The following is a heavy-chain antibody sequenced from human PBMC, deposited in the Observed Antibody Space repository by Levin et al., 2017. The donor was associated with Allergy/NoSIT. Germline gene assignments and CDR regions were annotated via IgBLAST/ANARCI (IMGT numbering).Heavy chain of an antibody. CDR3: AKDGIAAANYYYYMDV. Sequence: ETLSLTCAASGFTFSSYAMSWVRQAPGKGLEWVSAISGSGGSTYYADSVKGRFTISRDNSKNTLYLQMNSLRAEDTAVYYCAKDGIAAANYYYYMDVWGKGTTVTVSS. J-gene: IGHJ6*03. CDR2: ISGSGGST. V-gene: IGHV3-23*01. CDR1: GFTFSSYA. D-gene: IGHD6-13*01.